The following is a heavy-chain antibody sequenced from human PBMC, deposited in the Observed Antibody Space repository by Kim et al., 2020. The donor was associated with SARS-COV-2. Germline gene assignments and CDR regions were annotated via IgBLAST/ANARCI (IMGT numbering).Heavy chain of an antibody. CDR3: TGEYYYATSGLYYADW. CDR2: IHHSGST. D-gene: IGHD3-22*01. CDR1: GYSISSGYY. V-gene: IGHV4-38-2*01. Sequence: SETLSLTCAVSGYSISSGYYWGWSRQPPGKGLEWIGSIHHSGSTYYNPSLKSRVGISIDTTKNQFSLRLNSAAAADTAVYYCTGEYYYATSGLYYADWWGQGTLVTVSS. J-gene: IGHJ1*01.